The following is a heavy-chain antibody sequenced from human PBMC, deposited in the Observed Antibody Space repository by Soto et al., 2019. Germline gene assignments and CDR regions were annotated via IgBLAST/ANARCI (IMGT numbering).Heavy chain of an antibody. D-gene: IGHD5-12*01. CDR2: ISYDGSNK. Sequence: QVQLVESGGGVVQPGRSLRLSCAASGFTFSSYGMHWVRQAPGKGLEWVAVISYDGSNKYYADSVKGRFTISSDNSKNTLYLQMNSLRAEDTAVYYCAKVREMATRDYYYYGMDVWGQGTTVTVSS. J-gene: IGHJ6*02. CDR3: AKVREMATRDYYYYGMDV. CDR1: GFTFSSYG. V-gene: IGHV3-30*18.